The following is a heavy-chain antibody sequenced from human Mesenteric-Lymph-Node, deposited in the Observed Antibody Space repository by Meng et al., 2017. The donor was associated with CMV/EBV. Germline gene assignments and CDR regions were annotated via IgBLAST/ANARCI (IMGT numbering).Heavy chain of an antibody. CDR3: AKEYCSSISCSRGIES. CDR1: GGSVSTDNYY. J-gene: IGHJ4*02. CDR2: VYYSSS. Sequence: GPLRLSCSVSGGSVSTDNYYWGWIRQPPGKGLEWIGSVYYSSSYYNPSLKSRVTMSVDTSRNRFSLNLSSVTVADTAIYYCAKEYCSSISCSRGIESWGQGTLVTVSS. V-gene: IGHV4-39*07. D-gene: IGHD2-2*01.